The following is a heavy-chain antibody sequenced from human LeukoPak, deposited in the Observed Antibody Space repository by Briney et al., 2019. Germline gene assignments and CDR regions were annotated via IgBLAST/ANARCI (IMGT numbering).Heavy chain of an antibody. J-gene: IGHJ4*02. CDR1: GFTFSSYA. D-gene: IGHD6-13*01. CDR3: AKDVHSSSWPYYFDY. V-gene: IGHV3-23*01. Sequence: GGSLRLPCAASGFTFSSYAMSWVRQAPGKGLEWVSAISGSGGSTYYADSVKGRFTISRDNSKNTLYLQMNSLRAEDTAVYYCAKDVHSSSWPYYFDYWGQGTLVTVSS. CDR2: ISGSGGST.